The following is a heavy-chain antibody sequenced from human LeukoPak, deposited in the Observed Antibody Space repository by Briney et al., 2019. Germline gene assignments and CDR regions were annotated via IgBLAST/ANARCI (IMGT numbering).Heavy chain of an antibody. J-gene: IGHJ4*02. V-gene: IGHV3-30*03. D-gene: IGHD3-3*01. CDR1: GFTFSRHG. CDR3: ARDRAWNYFDY. Sequence: GGSQRLSCAPSGFTFSRHGMHWVRQAPGKGLEWVAIISNDGSGKYYAHSVEGRFTISRDNSKNTLYLQMDSLRAEDTAVYYCARDRAWNYFDYWGQGTLVTVSS. CDR2: ISNDGSGK.